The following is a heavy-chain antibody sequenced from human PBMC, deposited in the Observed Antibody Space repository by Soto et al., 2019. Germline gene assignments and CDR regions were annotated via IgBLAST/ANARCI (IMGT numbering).Heavy chain of an antibody. CDR2: IYYSGST. J-gene: IGHJ6*02. Sequence: SETLSLTCTVSGGSISSYYWSWIRQPPGKGPEWIGYIYYSGSTNYNPSLKSRVTISVDTSKNQFSLKLSSVTAADTAVYYCARERYYGMDVWGQGTTVTVSS. CDR1: GGSISSYY. V-gene: IGHV4-59*01. CDR3: ARERYYGMDV.